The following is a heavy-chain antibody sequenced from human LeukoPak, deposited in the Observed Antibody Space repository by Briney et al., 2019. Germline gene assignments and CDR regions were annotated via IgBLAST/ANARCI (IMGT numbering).Heavy chain of an antibody. D-gene: IGHD1-26*01. Sequence: SETLSLTCTVSGGSISGTSYCWGWLRQPPGKGLEWNVSMYYSGSTYYHPSLKNQITISVETSKRPFALKLSSVTAADTAVYYCARGGRMGRDEFDPWGQGTMVTVSS. CDR1: GGSISGTSYC. CDR3: ARGGRMGRDEFDP. J-gene: IGHJ5*02. V-gene: IGHV4-39*06. CDR2: MYYSGST.